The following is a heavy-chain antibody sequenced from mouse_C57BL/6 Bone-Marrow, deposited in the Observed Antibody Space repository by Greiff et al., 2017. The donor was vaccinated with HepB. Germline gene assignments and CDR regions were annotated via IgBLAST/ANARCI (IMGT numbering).Heavy chain of an antibody. J-gene: IGHJ2*01. CDR3: AREENGDNFDY. CDR1: GYTFTSYW. CDR2: IHPNSGST. Sequence: QVQLQQPGAELVKPGASVKLSCKASGYTFTSYWMHWVKQRPGQGLEWIGMIHPNSGSTNYNEKFKSKATLTVDKSSSTAYMQISSLTSEDSAVYYCAREENGDNFDYWGQGTTLTVSS. V-gene: IGHV1-64*01.